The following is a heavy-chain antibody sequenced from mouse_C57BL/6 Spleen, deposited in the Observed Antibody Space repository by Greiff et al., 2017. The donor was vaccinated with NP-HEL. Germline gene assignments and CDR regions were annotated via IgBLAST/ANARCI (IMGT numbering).Heavy chain of an antibody. Sequence: VKLQQPGAELVRPGSSVKLSCKASGYTFTSYWMHWVKQRPIQGLEWIGNIDTSDSETHYNQKFKDKATWTVDKSSSTAYMQLSSLTSEDSAVYYCARTGTGFAYWGQGTLVTVSA. J-gene: IGHJ3*01. V-gene: IGHV1-52*01. D-gene: IGHD4-1*01. CDR2: IDTSDSET. CDR1: GYTFTSYW. CDR3: ARTGTGFAY.